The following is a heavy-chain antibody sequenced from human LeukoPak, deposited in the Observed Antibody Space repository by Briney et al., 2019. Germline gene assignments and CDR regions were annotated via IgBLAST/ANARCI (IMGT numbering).Heavy chain of an antibody. D-gene: IGHD3-10*01. CDR2: IYYSGST. CDR1: GGSISSYY. Sequence: PSETLSLTCTVSGGSISSYYWRWIRQPPGKGLEWIGYIYYSGSTNYNPSLKSRVTISVDTSENQFSLKLSSVTAADTAVYYCARHGYFGSGSTYYYYGMYVWGQGTTVTVSS. V-gene: IGHV4-59*08. CDR3: ARHGYFGSGSTYYYYGMYV. J-gene: IGHJ6*02.